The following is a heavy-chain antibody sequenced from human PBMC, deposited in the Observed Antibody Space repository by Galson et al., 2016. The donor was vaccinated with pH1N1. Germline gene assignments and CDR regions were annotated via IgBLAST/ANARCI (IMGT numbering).Heavy chain of an antibody. J-gene: IGHJ6*02. CDR2: IYWDDDK. CDR3: AHAEGGGYDSEGIFYYFYGMDV. Sequence: EWLALIYWDDDKRYSPSLKSRLTITKDTSKNQVVLTMTNMDPLDTATYYCAHAEGGGYDSEGIFYYFYGMDVWGQGTTVTVSS. V-gene: IGHV2-5*02. D-gene: IGHD5-12*01.